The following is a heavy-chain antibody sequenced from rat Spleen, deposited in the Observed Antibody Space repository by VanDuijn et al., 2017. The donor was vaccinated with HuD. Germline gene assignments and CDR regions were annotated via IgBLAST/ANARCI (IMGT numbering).Heavy chain of an antibody. CDR1: GFSLTSYS. CDR3: AGGYN. Sequence: QVQLKESGPGLVQPSETLSLTCTVSGFSLTSYSVSWVRQPSGKGPEWMGRMWYDGDTAYNSALKSRLSISRDTSKSQVFLKMNSLQTEDTAMYFWAGGYNWGQGVMVTVSS. CDR2: MWYDGDT. D-gene: IGHD1-11*01. V-gene: IGHV2-70*01. J-gene: IGHJ2*01.